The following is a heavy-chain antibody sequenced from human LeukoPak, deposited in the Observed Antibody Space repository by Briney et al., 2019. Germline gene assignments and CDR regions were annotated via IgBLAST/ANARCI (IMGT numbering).Heavy chain of an antibody. CDR2: MNGEGTTI. CDR1: GHTFRTTW. J-gene: IGHJ4*02. CDR3: ATARNFRFEY. D-gene: IGHD1-7*01. Sequence: PGGFLRLSCATSGHTFRTTWMHWVRQAPGKGLMWVSRMNGEGTTIDYADSVRGRFTVSRDYAKNTLFLQMNNLRTEDTALYFCATARNFRFEYWGQGSLVIVSA. V-gene: IGHV3-74*01.